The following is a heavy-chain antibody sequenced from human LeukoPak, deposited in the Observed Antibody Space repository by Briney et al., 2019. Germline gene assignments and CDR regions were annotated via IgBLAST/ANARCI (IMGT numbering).Heavy chain of an antibody. J-gene: IGHJ4*02. V-gene: IGHV4-34*01. CDR2: INHSGST. CDR1: GGSFSGYY. CDR3: AKHYMGSSYNHGLDC. D-gene: IGHD3-10*01. Sequence: SETLSLTCAVYGGSFSGYYWSWIRQPPGKGLEWIGEINHSGSTNYNPSLKSRVTISVDTSKNQFSLKLSSVTAADTALYYCAKHYMGSSYNHGLDCWGQGTLVTVSS.